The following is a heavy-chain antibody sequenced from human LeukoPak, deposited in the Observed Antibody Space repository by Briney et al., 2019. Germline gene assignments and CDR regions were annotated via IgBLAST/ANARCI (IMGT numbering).Heavy chain of an antibody. CDR3: ARGNIVVVTAGYNWFDP. V-gene: IGHV1-69*13. D-gene: IGHD2-21*02. CDR1: GGTFSNYA. J-gene: IGHJ5*02. Sequence: GASVKVSCKASGGTFSNYANSWMRQAPGQGLEWMGGIIPIFGTANYAQKFQGRVTITADESTSTAYMELSSLRSEDTAVYYCARGNIVVVTAGYNWFDPWGQGTLVTVSS. CDR2: IIPIFGTA.